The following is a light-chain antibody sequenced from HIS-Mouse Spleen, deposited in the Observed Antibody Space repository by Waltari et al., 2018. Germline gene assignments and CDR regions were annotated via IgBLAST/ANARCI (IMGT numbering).Light chain of an antibody. V-gene: IGLV2-14*03. Sequence: QSALTQPASVSGSPGQSITISCTGTSSDVGGYNSFSWYQQHPGKAPKLMIYDVSNRPSGVSNRFSGSKSGNTASLTISGLQAEDEADYYCSSYTSSSTLGVFGGGTKLTVL. CDR2: DVS. CDR1: SSDVGGYNS. CDR3: SSYTSSSTLGV. J-gene: IGLJ3*02.